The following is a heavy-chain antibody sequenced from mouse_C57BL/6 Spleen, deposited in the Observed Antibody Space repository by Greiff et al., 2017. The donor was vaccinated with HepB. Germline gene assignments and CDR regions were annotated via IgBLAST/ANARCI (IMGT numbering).Heavy chain of an antibody. V-gene: IGHV1-81*01. CDR1: GYTFTSYG. CDR3: AGRVLDPWFAY. Sequence: LVESGAELARPGASVKLSCKASGYTFTSYGISWVKQRTGQGLEWIGEIYPRSGNTYYNEKFKGKATLTADKSSSTAYMELRSLTSEDSAVYFCAGRVLDPWFAYWGQGTLVTVSA. J-gene: IGHJ3*01. CDR2: IYPRSGNT.